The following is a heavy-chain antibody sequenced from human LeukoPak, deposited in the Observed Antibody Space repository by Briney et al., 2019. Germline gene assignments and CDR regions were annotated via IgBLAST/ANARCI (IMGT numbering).Heavy chain of an antibody. CDR3: AKDLAGRTIVVVPAANKAFDY. CDR2: ISGSGGST. V-gene: IGHV3-23*01. D-gene: IGHD2-2*01. CDR1: RFTFSSYG. J-gene: IGHJ4*02. Sequence: PGRSLRLSCAASRFTFSSYGMYWVRQAPGKGLEWVSAISGSGGSTYYADSVKGRFTISRDNSKNTLYLQMNSLRAEDTAVYYCAKDLAGRTIVVVPAANKAFDYWGQGTLVTVSS.